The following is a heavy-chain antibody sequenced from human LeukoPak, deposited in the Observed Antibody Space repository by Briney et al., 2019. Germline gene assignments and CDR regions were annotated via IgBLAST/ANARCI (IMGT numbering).Heavy chain of an antibody. V-gene: IGHV3-74*01. J-gene: IGHJ4*02. CDR2: INSDGSWT. CDR3: VSFYETY. Sequence: GGSLRLSCAASGNYWMHWVRRAPGKGLVWVSHINSDGSWTSYADSVKGRFTISEDNAKNTVYLQMNSLRAEDTAVYYCVSFYETYWGRGTLVTVSS. D-gene: IGHD2/OR15-2a*01. CDR1: GNYW.